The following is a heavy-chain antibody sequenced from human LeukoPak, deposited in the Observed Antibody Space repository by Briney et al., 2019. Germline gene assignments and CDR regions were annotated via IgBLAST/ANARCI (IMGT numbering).Heavy chain of an antibody. J-gene: IGHJ4*02. D-gene: IGHD2-15*01. CDR1: GYTFTSYG. CDR3: ARDTCSGRSCYLGNY. CDR2: ISTYNGNT. Sequence: ASVKVSCKASGYTFTSYGISWVRQAPGQGLEWMGWISTYNGNTNYAQKLQGRVTMTTDTSTSTAYMELRSLRSDDTAVYYCARDTCSGRSCYLGNYWGQGTLVTVSS. V-gene: IGHV1-18*01.